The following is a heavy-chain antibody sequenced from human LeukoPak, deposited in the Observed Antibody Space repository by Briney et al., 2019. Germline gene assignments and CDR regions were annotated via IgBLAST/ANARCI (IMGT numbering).Heavy chain of an antibody. J-gene: IGHJ5*02. Sequence: SETLSLTCSVSTDSTNTYYWSWIRQSPGKGLEWIGHIYHSGSTDYNPSFKSRVTISVDTSKNQFSLKLNSVTAADTAVYYCARASHCSGGRCHSTNWFDPWGQGTLVTVSS. CDR2: IYHSGST. CDR3: ARASHCSGGRCHSTNWFDP. CDR1: TDSTNTYY. D-gene: IGHD2-15*01. V-gene: IGHV4-4*09.